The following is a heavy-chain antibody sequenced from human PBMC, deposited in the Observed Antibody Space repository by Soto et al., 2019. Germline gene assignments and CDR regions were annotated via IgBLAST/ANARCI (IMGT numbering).Heavy chain of an antibody. D-gene: IGHD1-1*01. CDR2: TSHSGGT. J-gene: IGHJ3*02. V-gene: IGHV4-34*01. CDR3: ARVERGTATTVVDAFDI. CDR1: GGFVSSGSYY. Sequence: QVQLQQWGAGLLKPSETLSLTCAVYGGFVSSGSYYWSWIRQPPGKGLEWIGETSHSGGTHFNPSPKMRVTRSVDTSKNQFSLKMSSVTAADTALYYCARVERGTATTVVDAFDIWGPGTMVTVSS.